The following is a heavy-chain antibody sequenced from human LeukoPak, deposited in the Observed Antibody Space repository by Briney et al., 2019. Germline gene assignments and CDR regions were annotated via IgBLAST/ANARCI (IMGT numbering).Heavy chain of an antibody. CDR3: ARAGYSSGWYVAYYYYYGMDV. D-gene: IGHD6-19*01. Sequence: GGSLRLSCPASGFTFSSYAMHWVRQAPGKGLEWVAVISYDGSNKYYADSVKGRFTISRDNSKNTLYLQMNSLRAEDTAVYYRARAGYSSGWYVAYYYYYGMDVWGQGTTVTVSS. CDR2: ISYDGSNK. CDR1: GFTFSSYA. V-gene: IGHV3-30*04. J-gene: IGHJ6*02.